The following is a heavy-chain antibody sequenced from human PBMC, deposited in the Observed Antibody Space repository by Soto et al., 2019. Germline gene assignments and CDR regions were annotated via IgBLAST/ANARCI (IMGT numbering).Heavy chain of an antibody. CDR3: TRDSDVPLGYCSSTSCHTDYYYYGMDV. V-gene: IGHV3-49*03. J-gene: IGHJ6*02. CDR2: IRSKAYGGTT. CDR1: GFTFGDYA. D-gene: IGHD2-2*01. Sequence: GGSLRLSCTASGFTFGDYAMSWFRQAPGKGLEWVGFIRSKAYGGTTEYAASVKGRFTISRDDSKSIAYLQMNSLKTEDTAVYYCTRDSDVPLGYCSSTSCHTDYYYYGMDVWGQGTTVTVS.